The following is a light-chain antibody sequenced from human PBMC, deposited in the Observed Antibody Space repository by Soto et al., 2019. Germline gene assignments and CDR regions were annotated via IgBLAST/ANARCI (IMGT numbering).Light chain of an antibody. Sequence: EIVLTQSPGTLSLSPGERATLSCRASQSVTSSYLAWYQQKPGQAPRLLIYDASSRATGIPDWFSGGGSGTDFTLSISRLEPEDFAVYYCQQHGDSPPWTFGQGTKVEIK. J-gene: IGKJ1*01. V-gene: IGKV3-20*01. CDR1: QSVTSSY. CDR2: DAS. CDR3: QQHGDSPPWT.